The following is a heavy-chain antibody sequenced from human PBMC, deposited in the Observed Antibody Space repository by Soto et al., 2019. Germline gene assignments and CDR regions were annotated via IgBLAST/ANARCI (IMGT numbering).Heavy chain of an antibody. V-gene: IGHV1-18*04. CDR2: ISAYNGNT. CDR1: GYTFTSYG. J-gene: IGHJ5*02. CDR3: ARDVSNYYDSSGYFRFDP. D-gene: IGHD3-22*01. Sequence: ASVKVSCKASGYTFTSYGISWVRQAPGQGLEWMGWISAYNGNTNYAQKLQGRVTMTTDTSTSTAYMELRSLRSDDTAVYYCARDVSNYYDSSGYFRFDPWGQGTPVTVSS.